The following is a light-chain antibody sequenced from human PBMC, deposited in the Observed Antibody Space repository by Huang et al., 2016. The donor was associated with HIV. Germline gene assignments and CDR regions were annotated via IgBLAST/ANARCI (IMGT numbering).Light chain of an antibody. CDR2: GAS. V-gene: IGKV3-20*01. CDR1: QSVSSNY. Sequence: ELVLAQSPGTLSLSPGERATLPCRASQSVSSNYLAWYQQKPGRAPRLLIYGASNRATGVPARFSGSGSGTDFTLTISGLEPEDFAVYYCQQYVSSPWTFGQGTKVEIK. CDR3: QQYVSSPWT. J-gene: IGKJ1*01.